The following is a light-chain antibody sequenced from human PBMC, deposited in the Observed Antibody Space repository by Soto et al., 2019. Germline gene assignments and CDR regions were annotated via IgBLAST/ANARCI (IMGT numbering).Light chain of an antibody. CDR2: KAS. CDR3: QHYNSYSEA. Sequence: IHMTQSPSTLSAFVGDTGTITCRASQSSSSWLAWYQQKPGKAPKLLIYKASTLKSGVPSRFSGSGSGTEFTLTISSLQPDDFATYYCQHYNSYSEAFGQGTKVDIK. J-gene: IGKJ1*01. V-gene: IGKV1-5*03. CDR1: QSSSSW.